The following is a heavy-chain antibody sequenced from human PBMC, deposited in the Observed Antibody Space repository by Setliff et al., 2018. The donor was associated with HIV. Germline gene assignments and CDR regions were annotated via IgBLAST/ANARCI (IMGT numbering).Heavy chain of an antibody. D-gene: IGHD4-17*01. CDR1: SGPFSGYY. Sequence: PSETLSLTCGVPSGPFSGYYWTWIRQPPGKGLEWIGYITYSGSAYYNPSLKSRVTISIDTSNNQISLRLSSVTAADTAMYYCVRDDYGYNGRGFDMWGQGTMVTVSS. J-gene: IGHJ3*02. CDR3: VRDDYGYNGRGFDM. V-gene: IGHV4-30-4*08. CDR2: ITYSGSA.